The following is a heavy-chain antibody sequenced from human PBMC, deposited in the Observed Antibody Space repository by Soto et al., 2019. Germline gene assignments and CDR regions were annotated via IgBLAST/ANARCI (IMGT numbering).Heavy chain of an antibody. Sequence: EVQLLESGGGLVQPGGSLRLSCAASGFTFSSYAMSWVRQAPGKGLEWVAAISGSGGSTYYADSVKGRFTISRDNSKNTRDLQMNSLRAEDTAVYYCAKVGLRDWYFDLWGRGTLVTVSS. CDR2: ISGSGGST. J-gene: IGHJ2*01. V-gene: IGHV3-23*01. CDR1: GFTFSSYA. CDR3: AKVGLRDWYFDL. D-gene: IGHD4-17*01.